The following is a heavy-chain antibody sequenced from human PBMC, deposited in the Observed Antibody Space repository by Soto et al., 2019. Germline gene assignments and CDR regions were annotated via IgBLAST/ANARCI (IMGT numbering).Heavy chain of an antibody. D-gene: IGHD2-21*01. CDR1: GFTVSSTY. J-gene: IGHJ4*02. CDR2: IYSGGNT. V-gene: IGHV3-66*01. CDR3: SKNVDV. Sequence: EVQLVESGGGLVQPGGSLRLSCAASGFTVSSTYMNWVRQAPGKGLEWVSVIYSGGNTYYADSVKGRFTFSRDNSKNTVYLQINSRRAEDTATYSCSKNVDVWGQGTLVTVSS.